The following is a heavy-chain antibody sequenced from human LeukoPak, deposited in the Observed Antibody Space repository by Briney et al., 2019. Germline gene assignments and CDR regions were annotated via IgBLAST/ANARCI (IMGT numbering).Heavy chain of an antibody. J-gene: IGHJ4*02. V-gene: IGHV1-2*02. CDR2: INPNSGGT. CDR1: GYTFTGYY. CDR3: ARGRYYYDSSGYYFEY. Sequence: GASVKVSCKASGYTFTGYYMHWVRQAPGQGLEWMGWINPNSGGTNYAQKFQGRVAMTRDTSISTAYVELSRLRSDDTAVYYCARGRYYYDSSGYYFEYWGQGTLVTVSS. D-gene: IGHD3-22*01.